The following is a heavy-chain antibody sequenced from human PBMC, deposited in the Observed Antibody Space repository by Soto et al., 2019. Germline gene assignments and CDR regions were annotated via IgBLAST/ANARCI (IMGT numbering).Heavy chain of an antibody. CDR1: GYTFRNFG. CDR3: ARENSYFDY. V-gene: IGHV1-18*01. CDR2: ISAHNANA. Sequence: GASVKVSCKASGYTFRNFGISWVRQAPGQGLEWMGWISAHNANANYAQEFQGRLTMTADTSTSTAYMELRSLRSDDTAVYYCARENSYFDYWGQGTLVTVSS. J-gene: IGHJ4*02.